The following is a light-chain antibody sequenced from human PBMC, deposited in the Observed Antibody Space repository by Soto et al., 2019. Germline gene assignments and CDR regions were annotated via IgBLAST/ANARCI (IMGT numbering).Light chain of an antibody. Sequence: EMVMTQSPATLSFSPGEPAPLSCRASQSVSSYLAWYQQKPGQAPRLLIYDASNRATGIPARFSGSGSGTDFTLTISSLEPEDFAVYYCQQRSNWPWTFGQGTKVDIK. CDR2: DAS. J-gene: IGKJ1*01. CDR1: QSVSSY. V-gene: IGKV3-11*01. CDR3: QQRSNWPWT.